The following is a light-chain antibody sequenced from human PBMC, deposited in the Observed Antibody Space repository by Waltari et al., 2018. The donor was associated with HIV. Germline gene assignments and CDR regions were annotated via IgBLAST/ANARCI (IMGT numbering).Light chain of an antibody. Sequence: EKVMTKSPATLSVSPGERATFTCRASQRVNNNLAWYEQKPGPAPSLLISDASTSATGIPAMFSVRGSGTVFTLTLSSLQSEDFAVYFCQQYANWPFTFGQGTRLEIK. V-gene: IGKV3-15*01. J-gene: IGKJ5*01. CDR3: QQYANWPFT. CDR2: DAS. CDR1: QRVNNN.